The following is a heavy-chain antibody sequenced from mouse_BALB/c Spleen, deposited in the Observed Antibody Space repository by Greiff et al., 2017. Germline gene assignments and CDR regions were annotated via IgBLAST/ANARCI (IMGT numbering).Heavy chain of an antibody. J-gene: IGHJ4*01. Sequence: VQLQQSGAELARPGASVKLSCKASGYTFTSYWMQWVKQRPGQGLEWIGAIYPGDGDTRYTQKFKGKATLTADKSSSTAYMQLSSLASEDSAVYYCARSDTGDAMDYWGQGTSVTVSS. CDR3: ARSDTGDAMDY. D-gene: IGHD3-2*01. CDR2: IYPGDGDT. CDR1: GYTFTSYW. V-gene: IGHV1-87*01.